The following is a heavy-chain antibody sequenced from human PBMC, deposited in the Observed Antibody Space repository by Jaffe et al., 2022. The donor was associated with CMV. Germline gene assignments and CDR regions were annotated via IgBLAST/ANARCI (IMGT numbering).Heavy chain of an antibody. CDR3: ARVRYSSSSWLDCGADCYYDY. V-gene: IGHV1-69*09. Sequence: QVQLVQSGAEVKKPGSSVKLSCKASGGTFSIYAITWVRQAPGQWLEWMGRIIPTLGIAKYAQKFQDRVTLTADKSTSTAYMELSSLRSEDTAVYYCARVRYSSSSWLDCGADCYYDYWGQGTLVTVSS. D-gene: IGHD6-6*01. CDR2: IIPTLGIA. J-gene: IGHJ4*02. CDR1: GGTFSIYA.